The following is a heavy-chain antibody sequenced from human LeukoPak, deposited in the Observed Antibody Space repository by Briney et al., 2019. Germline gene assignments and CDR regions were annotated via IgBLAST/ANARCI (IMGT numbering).Heavy chain of an antibody. V-gene: IGHV3-23*01. D-gene: IGHD3-22*01. CDR2: ISGSGGTT. CDR1: GFPFSSHA. J-gene: IGHJ3*02. Sequence: PGGSLRLSCAASGFPFSSHAMTWVRQSPGKGLECLSVISGSGGTTYYADSVKGRFTITRDNSKNTLYLQMSGLRADDTAVYYCATEIVVAITDAFDIWGQGTMVTVSS. CDR3: ATEIVVAITDAFDI.